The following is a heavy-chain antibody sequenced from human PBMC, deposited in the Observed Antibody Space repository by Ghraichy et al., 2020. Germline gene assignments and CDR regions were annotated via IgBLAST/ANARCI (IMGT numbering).Heavy chain of an antibody. Sequence: GGSLRLSCAAPGFTFSSYAMSWVRQAPGKGLEWVSAISGSGGSTYYADSVKGRFTISRDNSKNTLYLQMNSLRAEDTAVYYCAKDLYCSSTSCYRRRAFYFDYWGQGTLVTVSS. J-gene: IGHJ4*02. CDR2: ISGSGGST. CDR1: GFTFSSYA. D-gene: IGHD2-2*01. V-gene: IGHV3-23*01. CDR3: AKDLYCSSTSCYRRRAFYFDY.